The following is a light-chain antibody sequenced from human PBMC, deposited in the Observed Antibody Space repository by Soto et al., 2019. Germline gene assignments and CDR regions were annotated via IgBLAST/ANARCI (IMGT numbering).Light chain of an antibody. CDR3: QQYNSYPYT. Sequence: DIQMTQSPSTLSASVGDRVTITCRASHSISSWLAWYQQKPGKAPKLLIYKASSLESGVPSRFSGSGCGTEFTLTISSLQPDDFATYYCQQYNSYPYTFGQGTKLEIK. CDR1: HSISSW. J-gene: IGKJ2*01. CDR2: KAS. V-gene: IGKV1-5*03.